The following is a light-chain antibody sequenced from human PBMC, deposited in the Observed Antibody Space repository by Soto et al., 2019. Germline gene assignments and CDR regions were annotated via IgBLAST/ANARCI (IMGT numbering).Light chain of an antibody. CDR2: AAS. CDR1: QGISSY. V-gene: IGKV1-39*01. Sequence: DIQMTQSPSSLSASVGDRVTITCRASQGISSYLNWYQQKPGKAPKVLIYAASSLQSGVPSRFSGSGSGTDFTPNISILQPEDFATYYGQQSYITPFTFGPGTKVDIK. J-gene: IGKJ3*01. CDR3: QQSYITPFT.